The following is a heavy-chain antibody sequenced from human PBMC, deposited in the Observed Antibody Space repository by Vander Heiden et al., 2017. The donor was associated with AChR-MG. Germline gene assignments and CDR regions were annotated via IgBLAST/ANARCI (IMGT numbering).Heavy chain of an antibody. V-gene: IGHV3-48*03. CDR3: AASSGWQEYFKH. CDR2: ISSSGSTI. CDR1: GFTFSSYE. D-gene: IGHD6-19*01. Sequence: EVQLVESGGGLVQPGGSLRLSCAASGFTFSSYEMNWVRQAPGKGLEWVSYISSSGSTIYYADAVKCRFTISRDNAKNSLYLKMKSMRAEDTAVYYSAASSGWQEYFKHWGQGTLVTVSS. J-gene: IGHJ1*01.